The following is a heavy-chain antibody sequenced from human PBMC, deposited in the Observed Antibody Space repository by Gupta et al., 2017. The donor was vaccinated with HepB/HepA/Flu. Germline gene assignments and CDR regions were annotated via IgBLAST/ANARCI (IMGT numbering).Heavy chain of an antibody. CDR1: GFTFSDYW. J-gene: IGHJ6*02. Sequence: EVQLVDSGGGLVQPGGSLRLSCAASGFTFSDYWLNWVRQTPGKGLEWVATIKQDGSEKYDVDSVKGRFTISRDNAKNSMYVQMNSLRVDDTAVYYCARGTNTIPGMDGWGQGTTVTGSS. D-gene: IGHD3-3*01. CDR2: IKQDGSEK. V-gene: IGHV3-7*01. CDR3: ARGTNTIPGMDG.